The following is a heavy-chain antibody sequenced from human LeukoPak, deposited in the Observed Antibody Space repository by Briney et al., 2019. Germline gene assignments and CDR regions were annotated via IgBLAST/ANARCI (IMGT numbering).Heavy chain of an antibody. V-gene: IGHV3-48*03. D-gene: IGHD4-17*01. Sequence: GGSLRLSCAASGFTFSSYEMNWVRQAPGKGLEWVSYISSSGSTKYYADSVKGRFTISRDNAKNSLYLQMNSLRAEDTAVYYCAREYGDPRLRYFDYWGQGILVTVSS. CDR1: GFTFSSYE. CDR2: ISSSGSTK. CDR3: AREYGDPRLRYFDY. J-gene: IGHJ4*02.